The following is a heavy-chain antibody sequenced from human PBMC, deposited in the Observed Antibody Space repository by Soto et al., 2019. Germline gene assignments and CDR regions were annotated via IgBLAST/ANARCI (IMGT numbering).Heavy chain of an antibody. CDR3: AREAAGFDI. Sequence: EMQLVETGGGLIHPGGSLRLSGAASGLTVSSDNMSWVRKAPGKGLEWISVMYYGGTTYYADSVQGRFTVSRDSSKNTLYLQMNDLRADDTAVYYCAREAAGFDIWGQGTMVTVSS. CDR1: GLTVSSDN. J-gene: IGHJ3*02. CDR2: MYYGGTT. V-gene: IGHV3-53*02. D-gene: IGHD6-13*01.